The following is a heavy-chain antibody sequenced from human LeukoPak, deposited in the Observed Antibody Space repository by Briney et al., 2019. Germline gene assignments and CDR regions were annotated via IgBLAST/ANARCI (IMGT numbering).Heavy chain of an antibody. V-gene: IGHV3-23*01. Sequence: GGSLRLSCAASGFTFSNHAMSWVRQAPGKGLEWVSAISASGGGTYYADSVKGRFTISRDNSKNTLYLQINSLRAEDTAVYYCAKDKPPPYSSGYHFDYWGQGTLVTVSS. CDR2: ISASGGGT. D-gene: IGHD6-19*01. CDR1: GFTFSNHA. J-gene: IGHJ4*02. CDR3: AKDKPPPYSSGYHFDY.